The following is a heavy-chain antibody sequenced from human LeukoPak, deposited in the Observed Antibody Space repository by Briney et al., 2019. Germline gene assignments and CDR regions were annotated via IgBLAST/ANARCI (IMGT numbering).Heavy chain of an antibody. D-gene: IGHD6-19*01. CDR2: IKQDGSEK. CDR1: GFTFSSYW. J-gene: IGHJ4*02. Sequence: GALRLSCAASGFTFSSYWMSWVRQAPGKGLEWVANIKQDGSEKYYVDSVKGRFTISRDIAKNSLYLQMNSLRAEDTAVYYCAREVSSGWYYFDYWGQGTLVTVSS. V-gene: IGHV3-7*01. CDR3: AREVSSGWYYFDY.